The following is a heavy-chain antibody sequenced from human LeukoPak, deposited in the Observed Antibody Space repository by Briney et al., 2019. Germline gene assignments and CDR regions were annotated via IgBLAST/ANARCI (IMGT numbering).Heavy chain of an antibody. CDR2: ISGSGGST. V-gene: IGHV3-23*01. CDR1: GFTFSSYA. J-gene: IGHJ3*02. CDR3: AKAIGDYVAFDI. Sequence: GESLKISCAASGFTFSSYAMSWVRQAPGKGLEWVSAISGSGGSTYYADSVKGRFTISRDNSKNTLYLQMNSLRAEDTAVYYCAKAIGDYVAFDIWGQGTMVTVSS. D-gene: IGHD4-17*01.